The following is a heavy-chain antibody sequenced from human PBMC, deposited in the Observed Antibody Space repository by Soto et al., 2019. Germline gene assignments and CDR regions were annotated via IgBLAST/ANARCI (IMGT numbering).Heavy chain of an antibody. CDR3: ARGSSGYISSWYYFDY. CDR1: GFTFTDYA. V-gene: IGHV3-23*01. Sequence: VQLLESGGGLVQPGGSLRLSRAASGFTFTDYALSWVRQAPGKGLEWVATISGIGGSTYLADSVKGRLSISRDNSKNTVSLLMNSLRAEDTAVYFCARGSSGYISSWYYFDYWGRGTLVTVSS. D-gene: IGHD6-13*01. J-gene: IGHJ4*02. CDR2: ISGIGGST.